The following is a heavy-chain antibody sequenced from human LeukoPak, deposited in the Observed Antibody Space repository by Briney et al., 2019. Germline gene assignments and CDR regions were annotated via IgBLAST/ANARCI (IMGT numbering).Heavy chain of an antibody. CDR1: GESFSGYY. CDR3: ARSHTVTTHDY. CDR2: IIDTGST. Sequence: SETLSLTCVVCGESFSGYYWTWIRQPPGKGLEWIGEIIDTGSTKYNSSLKSRVTISVGTSKNEFSLKLSSVTAADTAVYYCARSHTVTTHDYWGQGTLVTVSS. D-gene: IGHD4-11*01. V-gene: IGHV4-34*12. J-gene: IGHJ4*02.